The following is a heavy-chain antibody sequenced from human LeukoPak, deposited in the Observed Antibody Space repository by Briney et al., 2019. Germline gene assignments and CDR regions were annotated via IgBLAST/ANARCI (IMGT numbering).Heavy chain of an antibody. CDR3: ATAPLRFLEWFFDY. CDR2: FDPKDGET. V-gene: IGHV1-24*01. Sequence: ASVKVSCKVSGYTLTELSMHWVRQAPGKGLEWMGGFDPKDGETIYAQKFQGRVTMTEDTPTNTAYMELSSLRSEDTAVYYCATAPLRFLEWFFDYWVQGTLVTVSS. D-gene: IGHD3-3*01. CDR1: GYTLTELS. J-gene: IGHJ4*02.